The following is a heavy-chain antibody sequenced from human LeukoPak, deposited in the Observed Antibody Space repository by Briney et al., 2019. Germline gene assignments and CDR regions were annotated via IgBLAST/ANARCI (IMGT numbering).Heavy chain of an antibody. CDR1: GGSISSYY. D-gene: IGHD1-26*01. J-gene: IGHJ3*02. CDR3: ARGKWDLESGEAFDI. CDR2: IHYSGST. V-gene: IGHV4-59*01. Sequence: PSETLSLTCTVSGGSISSYYWSWIRQPPGKGLEWIGYIHYSGSTNYNPSLRSRVTISVDTSKNQFSLKLSSVTAADTAVYYCARGKWDLESGEAFDIWGQGTMVTVSS.